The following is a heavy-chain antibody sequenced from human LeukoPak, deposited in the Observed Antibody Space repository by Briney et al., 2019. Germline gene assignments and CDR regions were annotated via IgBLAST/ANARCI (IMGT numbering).Heavy chain of an antibody. CDR3: AKVGGSGSSWDYYYYGMDV. D-gene: IGHD6-13*01. J-gene: IGHJ6*02. CDR2: ISGSGGST. Sequence: GGSLRLSCAASGFTFSSYAMSWVRQAPGKGLEGVSAISGSGGSTYYADSVKGRFTISRDNSKNTLYLQMNSLRAEDTAVYYCAKVGGSGSSWDYYYYGMDVWGQGTTVTVSS. V-gene: IGHV3-23*01. CDR1: GFTFSSYA.